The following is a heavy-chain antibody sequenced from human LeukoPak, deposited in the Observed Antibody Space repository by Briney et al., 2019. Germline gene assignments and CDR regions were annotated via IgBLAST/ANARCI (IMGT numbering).Heavy chain of an antibody. Sequence: GEYLNLSCKGSGYSLTSYPIGWARQMPGKCLEWKGNPFPGDSDTRYSPSFQGQFTISADKSISTAYLQCSSLKASDTAMYYCARRSRSDSTPRYGMDVWGQGTTVTVSS. CDR3: ARRSRSDSTPRYGMDV. V-gene: IGHV5-51*01. J-gene: IGHJ6*02. CDR1: GYSLTSYP. CDR2: PFPGDSDT. D-gene: IGHD2-21*01.